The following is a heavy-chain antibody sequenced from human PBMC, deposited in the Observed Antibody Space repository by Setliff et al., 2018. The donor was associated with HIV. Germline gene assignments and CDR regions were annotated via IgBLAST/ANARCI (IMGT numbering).Heavy chain of an antibody. D-gene: IGHD6-13*01. CDR3: ARAMSSSWYIDGFDI. J-gene: IGHJ3*02. V-gene: IGHV4-59*12. Sequence: SETLSLTCTASGGSISSYYWSWIRQPPGKGLEWIGYIYYSGSTNYNPSIKSRVTISVDTSKNRLSLKLSSVTAADAAVYYCARAMSSSWYIDGFDIWGQGTVVTVSS. CDR1: GGSISSYY. CDR2: IYYSGST.